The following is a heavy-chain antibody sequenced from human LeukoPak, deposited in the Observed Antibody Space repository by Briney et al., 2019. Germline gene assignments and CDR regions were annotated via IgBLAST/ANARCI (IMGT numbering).Heavy chain of an antibody. CDR3: ARDGHSYGLFDY. V-gene: IGHV3-48*03. J-gene: IGHJ4*02. D-gene: IGHD5-18*01. Sequence: GGSLRLSCAASGFTFSSYEMNWVRQAPGKGLEWVSYISSSGSTIYYADSVKGRFTISRDNAKNSLYLQMNSLRAEDTAVYYCARDGHSYGLFDYWGQGTLVTVSS. CDR2: ISSSGSTI. CDR1: GFTFSSYE.